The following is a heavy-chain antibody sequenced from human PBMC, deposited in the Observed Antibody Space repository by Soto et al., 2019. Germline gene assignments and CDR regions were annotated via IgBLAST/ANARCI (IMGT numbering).Heavy chain of an antibody. V-gene: IGHV4-39*01. CDR1: GGSISSSSYY. D-gene: IGHD6-19*01. Sequence: PSETLSLTCTASGGSISSSSYYWGWIRQHPGKGLEWIGSIYYSGSTYYNPSLKSRVTISVDTSKNQFSLKLSSVTAADTAVYYCARQGYIAVAGKLSAFDIWGQGTMVT. CDR2: IYYSGST. J-gene: IGHJ3*02. CDR3: ARQGYIAVAGKLSAFDI.